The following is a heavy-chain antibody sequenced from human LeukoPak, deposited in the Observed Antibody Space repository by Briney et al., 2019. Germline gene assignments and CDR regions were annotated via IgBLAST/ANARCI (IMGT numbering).Heavy chain of an antibody. J-gene: IGHJ6*04. Sequence: GGSLRLSCAASGFTFSSYAMHWVRQAPGKGLEGVAVISYDGSNKYYADSVKGRFTISRDNSKNTLYLQMNSLRAEDTAVYYCARDSDYYGSGSYYSLGMDVWGKGSTVTVSS. V-gene: IGHV3-30*04. CDR1: GFTFSSYA. D-gene: IGHD3-10*01. CDR2: ISYDGSNK. CDR3: ARDSDYYGSGSYYSLGMDV.